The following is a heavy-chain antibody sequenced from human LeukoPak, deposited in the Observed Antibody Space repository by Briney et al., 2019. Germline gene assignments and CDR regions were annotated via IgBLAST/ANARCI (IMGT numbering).Heavy chain of an antibody. J-gene: IGHJ3*02. V-gene: IGHV5-51*01. CDR2: IYPGDSDT. D-gene: IGHD6-13*01. Sequence: GESLKISCKGSGYSFTSYWIGWVRQMPGKGLEWMGIIYPGDSDTRYSPSFQGQVTISADKSISTAYLQWSSLRASDTAMYYCARPRQQPNAAFDMWGQGTMVTVSS. CDR1: GYSFTSYW. CDR3: ARPRQQPNAAFDM.